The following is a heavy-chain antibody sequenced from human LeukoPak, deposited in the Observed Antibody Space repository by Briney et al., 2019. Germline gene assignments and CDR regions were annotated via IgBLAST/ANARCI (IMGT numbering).Heavy chain of an antibody. CDR2: IYYSGTT. Sequence: PSETLSLTCTVSGGSISSSHYYWGWIRQPPGKGPEWIGTIYYSGTTYYNPSLESRVTMSEDTSKNQFSLTLRSVTATDTAVYYCARQISDYYYYYIDVWGKGTTVTVSS. CDR1: GGSISSSHYY. J-gene: IGHJ6*03. V-gene: IGHV4-39*01. D-gene: IGHD3-3*01. CDR3: ARQISDYYYYYIDV.